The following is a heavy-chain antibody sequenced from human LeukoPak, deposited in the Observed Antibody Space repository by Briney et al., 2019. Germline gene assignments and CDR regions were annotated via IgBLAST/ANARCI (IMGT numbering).Heavy chain of an antibody. CDR1: GFTFRSYS. V-gene: IGHV3-48*02. CDR3: ARAAPYYYDSSGYSAFDS. Sequence: GGSLRLSCAASGFTFRSYSTHWVRQAPGKGLEWVSYISSTSSTIYYADSVKGRFTISRDNAKNSLYLQMNSLRDEDTAVYYCARAAPYYYDSSGYSAFDSWGQGTMVTVSA. D-gene: IGHD3-22*01. CDR2: ISSTSSTI. J-gene: IGHJ3*02.